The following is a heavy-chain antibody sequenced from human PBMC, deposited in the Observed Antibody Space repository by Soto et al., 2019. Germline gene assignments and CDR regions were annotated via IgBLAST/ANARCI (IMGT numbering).Heavy chain of an antibody. Sequence: PGGSLRLSCAASGFTFSTYSINWVRQAPGKGLEWVSYISSSSRTIYYADSVKGRFTISRDNAKNSLYLQMNSLRDEDTAIYYCAKDHNPFDSYYFDYWGLGTLVTVSS. CDR1: GFTFSTYS. V-gene: IGHV3-48*02. CDR3: AKDHNPFDSYYFDY. D-gene: IGHD1-1*01. CDR2: ISSSSRTI. J-gene: IGHJ4*02.